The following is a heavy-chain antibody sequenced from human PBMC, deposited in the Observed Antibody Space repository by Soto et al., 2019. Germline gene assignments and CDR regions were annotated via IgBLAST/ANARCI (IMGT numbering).Heavy chain of an antibody. CDR1: GYSFTSYW. CDR3: ASPRSSSPNNSGMEV. CDR2: IYPGDSDT. V-gene: IGHV5-51*01. Sequence: GESLKISCKGSGYSFTSYWIGWVRQMPGKGLEWMGIIYPGDSDTRYSPSFQGQVTISADKSISTAYLQWSSLKASDTALYYCASPRSSSPNNSGMEVGGQGTRVPVPS. J-gene: IGHJ6*02. D-gene: IGHD6-13*01.